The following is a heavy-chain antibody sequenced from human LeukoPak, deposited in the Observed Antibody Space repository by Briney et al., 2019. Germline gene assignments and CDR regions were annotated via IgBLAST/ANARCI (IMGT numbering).Heavy chain of an antibody. CDR1: GFTFSSYA. J-gene: IGHJ4*02. CDR2: ISGSGGST. CDR3: AKSVSGWYFFDY. V-gene: IGHV3-23*01. D-gene: IGHD6-19*01. Sequence: PGGSLRLSCAASGFTFSSYAMSWVRQAPGKGLEWVSGISGSGGSTHYADSVKGRFTISRDNSKNTLYLQMNSLRAEDTAVYYCAKSVSGWYFFDYWGQGTLVTVSS.